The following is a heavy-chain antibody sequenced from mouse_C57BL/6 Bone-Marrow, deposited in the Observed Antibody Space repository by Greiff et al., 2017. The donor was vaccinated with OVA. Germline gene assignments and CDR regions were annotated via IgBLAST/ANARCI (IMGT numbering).Heavy chain of an antibody. V-gene: IGHV1-81*01. D-gene: IGHD2-2*01. CDR2: IYPRSGNT. CDR1: GYTFTSYG. Sequence: LVESGAELARPGASVKLSCKASGYTFTSYGISWVKQRTGQGLEWIGEIYPRSGNTYYNEKFKGKATLTADKSSSTAYMELRSLTSEDSAVYFCARWLYYFDYWGQGTTLTVSS. CDR3: ARWLYYFDY. J-gene: IGHJ2*01.